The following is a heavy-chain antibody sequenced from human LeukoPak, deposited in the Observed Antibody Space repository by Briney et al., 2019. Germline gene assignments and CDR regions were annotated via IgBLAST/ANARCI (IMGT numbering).Heavy chain of an antibody. Sequence: GGSLRLSCAASGFTFSSYGMHWVRQAPGKGLEWVVVISYDGSNKYYADSVKGRFTISRDNSKNTLYLQMNSLRAEDTAVYYCAKESCSSTSCSLGGYYYYYMDVWGKGTTVTVSS. V-gene: IGHV3-30*18. CDR3: AKESCSSTSCSLGGYYYYYMDV. D-gene: IGHD2-2*01. CDR2: ISYDGSNK. J-gene: IGHJ6*03. CDR1: GFTFSSYG.